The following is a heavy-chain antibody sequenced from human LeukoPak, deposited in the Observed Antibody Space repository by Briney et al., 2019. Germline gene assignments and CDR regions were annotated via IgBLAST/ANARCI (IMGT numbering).Heavy chain of an antibody. CDR2: IHHTGNT. J-gene: IGHJ6*02. CDR1: GGSISSDGYS. V-gene: IGHV4-30-2*01. D-gene: IGHD3-9*01. Sequence: SETLSLTCAVSGGSISSDGYSWSWIRQPPGKGLEWIGYIHHTGNTYYNPALRSRVTISLDRSKNQFSLKLTSVTAADTAVYYCAREAYDVLTGLGGGMDVWGQGTTVTVSS. CDR3: AREAYDVLTGLGGGMDV.